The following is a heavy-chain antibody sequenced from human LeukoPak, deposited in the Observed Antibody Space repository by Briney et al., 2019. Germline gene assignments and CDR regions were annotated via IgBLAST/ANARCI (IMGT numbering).Heavy chain of an antibody. D-gene: IGHD3-22*01. Sequence: ASVKVSCKASGYTFTSYAINWVRQATGQGLEWMGWMNPNSGNTGYAQKFQGRVTMTRDTSISTAYMELSSLRSEDTAVYYCARMSYYDSSGDNWFDPWGQGTLVTVSS. V-gene: IGHV1-8*01. CDR3: ARMSYYDSSGDNWFDP. CDR1: GYTFTSYA. J-gene: IGHJ5*02. CDR2: MNPNSGNT.